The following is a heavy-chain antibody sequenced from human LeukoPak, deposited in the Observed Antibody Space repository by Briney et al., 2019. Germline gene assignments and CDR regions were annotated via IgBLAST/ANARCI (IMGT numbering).Heavy chain of an antibody. CDR3: AREEYCSGGSCFGY. V-gene: IGHV4-59*01. CDR1: GGSISSYY. Sequence: SETLSLTCTVSGGSISSYYWSWIRQPPGKGLEWIWYIYYSGSTNYNPSLKSRVTISVDTSKNQFSLKLSSVTAADTAVYYCAREEYCSGGSCFGYWGQGTLVTVSS. J-gene: IGHJ4*02. D-gene: IGHD2-15*01. CDR2: IYYSGST.